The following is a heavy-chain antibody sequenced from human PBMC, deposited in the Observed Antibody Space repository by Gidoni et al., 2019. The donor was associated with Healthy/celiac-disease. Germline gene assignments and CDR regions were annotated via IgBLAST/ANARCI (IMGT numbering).Heavy chain of an antibody. Sequence: QVQLVPSGAEVKKPRASVKVSCKASGYPFTGYYMHWVRQDPGQGLAWMGWINHKSGGTNYAPKCQGWVTMTRDTSISTADMELSRLRSDDTAVYYCATNRPPGYYYGMDVWGKGTTVTVSS. J-gene: IGHJ6*04. CDR1: GYPFTGYY. D-gene: IGHD2-8*01. CDR3: ATNRPPGYYYGMDV. CDR2: INHKSGGT. V-gene: IGHV1-2*04.